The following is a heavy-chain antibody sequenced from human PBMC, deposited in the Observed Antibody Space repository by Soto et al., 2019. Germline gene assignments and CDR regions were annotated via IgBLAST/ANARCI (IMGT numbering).Heavy chain of an antibody. CDR3: ASDLMGGKQQLVEGNY. CDR2: INPNSGGT. Sequence: ASVKVSCKASGYTFTGYYMHWVRQAPGQGREWMGWINPNSGGTNYAQKFQGRVTMTRDTSISPAYMELSRLRSDDTAVYYCASDLMGGKQQLVEGNYWGQGTLVTVSS. J-gene: IGHJ4*02. V-gene: IGHV1-2*02. CDR1: GYTFTGYY. D-gene: IGHD6-13*01.